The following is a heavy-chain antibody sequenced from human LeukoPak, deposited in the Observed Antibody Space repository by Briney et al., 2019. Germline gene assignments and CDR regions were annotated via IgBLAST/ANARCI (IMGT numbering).Heavy chain of an antibody. CDR3: AKGGSSGYFLDL. Sequence: PGGSLRLSCAASRFLFNNYGLVWVRQAPGKGLEWVAAISNDGGGTTYADFVKGRFTISRDNSKNTLFLHMNSLRAEDTALYYCAKGGSSGYFLDLWGQGTLVTVSS. V-gene: IGHV3-23*01. CDR1: RFLFNNYG. CDR2: ISNDGGGT. D-gene: IGHD3-22*01. J-gene: IGHJ5*02.